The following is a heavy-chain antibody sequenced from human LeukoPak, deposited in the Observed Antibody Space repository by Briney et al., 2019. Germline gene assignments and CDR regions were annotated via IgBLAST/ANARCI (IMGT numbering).Heavy chain of an antibody. D-gene: IGHD6-19*01. J-gene: IGHJ5*02. CDR3: ARDLDPGIAVAGPWFDP. CDR1: GYTFTSYG. Sequence: ASVKVSCKASGYTFTSYGISWVRQAPGQGLEWMGWISAYNGNTNYAQKLQGRVTMTTDTSTSTAYMELRSLRSDDTAVYYCARDLDPGIAVAGPWFDPWGQGTLVTVSS. CDR2: ISAYNGNT. V-gene: IGHV1-18*01.